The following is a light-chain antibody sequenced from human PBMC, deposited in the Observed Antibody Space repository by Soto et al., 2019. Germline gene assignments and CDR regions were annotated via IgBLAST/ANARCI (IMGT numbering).Light chain of an antibody. V-gene: IGKV3-20*01. CDR1: QSVRSSY. CDR3: QQSGISTFA. Sequence: EVVLTQSPGTLSLSPEERATLSCRASQSVRSSYVAWYQQKPGQAPRLLIYGASSRATGISDRFSGSGSGTEFTLTISRLEPEDFAEYYCQQSGISTFAFGPGNKVDIK. CDR2: GAS. J-gene: IGKJ3*01.